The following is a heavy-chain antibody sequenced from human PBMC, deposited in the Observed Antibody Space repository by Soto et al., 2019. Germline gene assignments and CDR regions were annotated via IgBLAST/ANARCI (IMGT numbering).Heavy chain of an antibody. CDR1: GGTFSSDS. J-gene: IGHJ4*02. CDR3: ARSGDLDRDFNY. CDR2: IIPMFDTP. V-gene: IGHV1-69*12. Sequence: QVQLVQSGAEVKKPGSSVKVSCKAPGGTFSSDSFSWVRQAPGQGLGCMGGIIPMFDTPIYAQKFQDRVTITADESTSTAYMQLSSLRSGDTAVYYCARSGDLDRDFNYWGQGSLVTVSS. D-gene: IGHD2-21*01.